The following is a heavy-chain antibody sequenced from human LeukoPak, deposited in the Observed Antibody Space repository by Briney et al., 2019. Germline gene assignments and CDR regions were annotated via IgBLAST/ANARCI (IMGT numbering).Heavy chain of an antibody. Sequence: ASVKVSCKASGYTFTGYCMHWVRQAPGQGLEWMGWINPNSGGTNYAQKFQGRVTMTRDTSISTAYMELSRLRSDDTAVYYCARDRDYGDYDWYLGYWGQGTLVTVSS. CDR2: INPNSGGT. J-gene: IGHJ4*02. CDR3: ARDRDYGDYDWYLGY. V-gene: IGHV1-2*02. D-gene: IGHD4-17*01. CDR1: GYTFTGYC.